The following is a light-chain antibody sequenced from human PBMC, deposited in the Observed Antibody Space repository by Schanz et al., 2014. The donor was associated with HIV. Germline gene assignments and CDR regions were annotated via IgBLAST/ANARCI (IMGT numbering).Light chain of an antibody. J-gene: IGLJ2*01. CDR3: SSYTSSSTLFYVV. Sequence: QSALTQPRSVSGSPGQSVAISCTGTSSDVGGYNYVSWYQQHPGKAPKLMIYDVNKRPSGVPDRFSGSKSGNTASLTVSGLQSEDEADYYCSSYTSSSTLFYVVFGGGTKLTVL. CDR1: SSDVGGYNY. CDR2: DVN. V-gene: IGLV2-11*01.